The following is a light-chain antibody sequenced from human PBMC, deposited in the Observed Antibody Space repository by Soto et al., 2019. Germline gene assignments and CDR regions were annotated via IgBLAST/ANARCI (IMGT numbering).Light chain of an antibody. CDR2: WAS. CDR1: QSVLYSSNNKNY. CDR3: QQYYSNALT. V-gene: IGKV4-1*01. J-gene: IGKJ4*01. Sequence: DIVMTQSPDSLAVSLGERATINCKSSQSVLYSSNNKNYLAWYQQKPGQPPKLLIYWASTRESGVPDRFSGSGSGTEFTLTISSLQAEDVAVYYCQQYYSNALTFGGGTKVEIK.